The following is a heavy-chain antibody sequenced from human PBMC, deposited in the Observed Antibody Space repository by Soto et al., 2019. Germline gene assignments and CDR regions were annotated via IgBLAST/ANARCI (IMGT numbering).Heavy chain of an antibody. CDR2: ISFDGNNK. V-gene: IGHV3-30*14. Sequence: GGSLILSCSASGFTFSNYAIHWVRQAPGQGLEWVAVISFDGNNKYYTESVKGRFTISRDNSKNTVYLQMNSLGDEDTAIYYCGREDDYGDRYFYYGLDVWGQGTTVTVSS. CDR3: GREDDYGDRYFYYGLDV. CDR1: GFTFSNYA. J-gene: IGHJ6*02. D-gene: IGHD4-17*01.